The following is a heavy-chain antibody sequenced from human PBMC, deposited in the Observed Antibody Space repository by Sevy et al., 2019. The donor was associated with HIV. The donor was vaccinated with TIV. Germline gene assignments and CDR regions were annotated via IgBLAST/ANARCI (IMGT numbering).Heavy chain of an antibody. V-gene: IGHV3-21*01. J-gene: IGHJ3*01. CDR3: ARDLHNDNGDYRSKHDAFEV. CDR1: GFTFSSYS. D-gene: IGHD4-17*01. CDR2: VSSSSSYI. Sequence: GGSLTLSCAASGFTFSSYSMNWVRHAPGKGLQWVSSVSSSSSYIYYADSVRGRFTISRDNVKNSLYLQMNSLRAEDTAVYYCARDLHNDNGDYRSKHDAFEVWGQGTMVTVSS.